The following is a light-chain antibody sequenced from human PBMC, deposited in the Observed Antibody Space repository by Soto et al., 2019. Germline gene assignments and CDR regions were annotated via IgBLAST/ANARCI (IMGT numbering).Light chain of an antibody. CDR2: AAS. J-gene: IGKJ5*01. CDR3: QQSYSIPIT. V-gene: IGKV1-39*01. CDR1: QSISSY. Sequence: DIQMTQSPSSLSASVGDRVTITCRASQSISSYLSWYQQKPGKAPKLLIFAASNLQSGVPSTFSGSGSGTDFTLNISSLQPEDFATYYCQQSYSIPITFGQGTRLDIK.